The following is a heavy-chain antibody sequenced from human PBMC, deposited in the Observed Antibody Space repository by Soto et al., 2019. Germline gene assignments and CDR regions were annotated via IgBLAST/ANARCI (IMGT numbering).Heavy chain of an antibody. CDR3: ARVGDYIWGSYPYFDY. CDR2: IYYSGST. Sequence: PSETLSLTCTVSGGSISSYYWSWIRQPPGKGLEWIGYIYYSGSTNYNPSLKSRVTISVDTSKNQFSLKLSSVTAADTAVYYCARVGDYIWGSYPYFDYWGQGTLVTVSS. J-gene: IGHJ4*02. D-gene: IGHD3-16*02. CDR1: GGSISSYY. V-gene: IGHV4-59*01.